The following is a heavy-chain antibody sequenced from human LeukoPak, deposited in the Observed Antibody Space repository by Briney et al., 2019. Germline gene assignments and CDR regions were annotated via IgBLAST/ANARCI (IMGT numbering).Heavy chain of an antibody. CDR3: ARDSISGSYVHYDN. CDR2: INTNTGNP. J-gene: IGHJ4*02. D-gene: IGHD1-26*01. CDR1: GYTFNRYG. Sequence: ASVKVSCKASGYTFNRYGMNWVRQAPGQGLEWMGWINTNTGNPTYAQGFTGRFVFSLDTSVSTAYLQISSLKAEDTAVYYCARDSISGSYVHYDNWGQGILVTVSS. V-gene: IGHV7-4-1*02.